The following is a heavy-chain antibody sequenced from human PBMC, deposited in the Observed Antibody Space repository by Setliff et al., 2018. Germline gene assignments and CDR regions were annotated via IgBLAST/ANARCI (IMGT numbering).Heavy chain of an antibody. CDR1: GGSISSGCYY. V-gene: IGHV4-31*03. Sequence: SETLSPTCTVSGGSISSGCYYWSWIRQHPGKGLEWIGYIYYSGSTYYNPSLKSRVTISVDTSKHQFSLKLSYVTAADTAVYYCARVPLTTNRRRAFDIWGQGTMVTVSS. D-gene: IGHD4-17*01. J-gene: IGHJ3*02. CDR3: ARVPLTTNRRRAFDI. CDR2: IYYSGST.